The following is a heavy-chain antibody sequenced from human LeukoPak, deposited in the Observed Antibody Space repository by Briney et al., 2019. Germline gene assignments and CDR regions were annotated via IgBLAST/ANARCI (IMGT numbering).Heavy chain of an antibody. D-gene: IGHD3-10*01. J-gene: IGHJ4*02. Sequence: SGGSLRLSCAASGFSFSSYWMSWVRQAPGKGLEWVANIKQDGSEENYVDSVKGRFTISRDNAKNSLYLQMNSLRAEDTAVYYCARTYFYGSGSYLYWGQGTLVTVSS. V-gene: IGHV3-7*04. CDR1: GFSFSSYW. CDR3: ARTYFYGSGSYLY. CDR2: IKQDGSEE.